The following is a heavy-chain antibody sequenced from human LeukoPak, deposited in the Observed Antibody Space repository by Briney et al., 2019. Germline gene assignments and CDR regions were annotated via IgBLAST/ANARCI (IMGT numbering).Heavy chain of an antibody. J-gene: IGHJ4*02. CDR1: GYTFTSYY. CDR3: ARGPGPDYYGDYEDYFDY. Sequence: ASVKVSCKASGYTFTSYYMHWVRQAPGQGLEWMGIINPSGGSTSYAQKFQGRVTMTRDTSTSTVYMELSSLRPEDTAVYYCARGPGPDYYGDYEDYFDYWGQGTLVTVSS. CDR2: INPSGGST. V-gene: IGHV1-46*01. D-gene: IGHD4-17*01.